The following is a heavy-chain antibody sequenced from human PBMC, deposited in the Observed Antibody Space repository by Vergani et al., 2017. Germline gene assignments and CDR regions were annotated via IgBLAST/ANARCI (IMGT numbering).Heavy chain of an antibody. J-gene: IGHJ4*02. CDR1: GGSISSSSYY. V-gene: IGHV4-39*01. CDR3: ARLNHYDDSFDY. Sequence: QLQLQESGPGLVKPSETLSLTCPVSGGSISSSSYYWGWIRQPPGKGLEWIGSIYYSGNTYYNPSLQSRVTISADTSKNQFSLKLSSVTAADTAVYYCARLNHYDDSFDYWGQGTLVTVSS. CDR2: IYYSGNT. D-gene: IGHD4-17*01.